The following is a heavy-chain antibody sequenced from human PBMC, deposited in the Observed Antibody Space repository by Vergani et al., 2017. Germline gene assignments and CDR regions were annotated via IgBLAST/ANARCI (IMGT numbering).Heavy chain of an antibody. CDR3: AKDVRDYNLGSGTYSTTFDY. CDR1: GFTFDDYA. CDR2: INWNSDSI. Sequence: EVQLVESGGGLVQPGRSLRLSCAASGFTFDDYAMHWVRQAPGKGLEWVSGINWNSDSIAYADSVKGRFTISRDNAKNSLYLQMSSLRSEDTAVYFCAKDVRDYNLGSGTYSTTFDYWGQGTLVTVSS. V-gene: IGHV3-9*01. D-gene: IGHD3-10*01. J-gene: IGHJ4*02.